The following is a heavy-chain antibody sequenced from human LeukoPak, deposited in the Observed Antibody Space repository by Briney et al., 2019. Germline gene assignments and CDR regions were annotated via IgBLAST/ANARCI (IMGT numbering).Heavy chain of an antibody. V-gene: IGHV1-69*13. J-gene: IGHJ4*02. D-gene: IGHD6-19*01. CDR2: IIPIFGTA. Sequence: SVKVSCKASGGTFSSYAISWVRQAPGQGLEWMGGIIPIFGTANYAQKFQGRVTITADESTSTAYMELSSLRSDDTAVYYCARDSRIAVAGPRSYFDYWGQGTLVTVSS. CDR3: ARDSRIAVAGPRSYFDY. CDR1: GGTFSSYA.